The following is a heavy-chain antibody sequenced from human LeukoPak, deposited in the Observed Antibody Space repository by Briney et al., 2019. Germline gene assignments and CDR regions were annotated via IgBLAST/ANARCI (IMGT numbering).Heavy chain of an antibody. CDR3: ARSVRGVTPYYFDY. D-gene: IGHD3-10*01. CDR2: IYYSGST. Sequence: SGTLSLTCTVSGGSISSYYWSWIRQPPGKGLEWIGYIYYSGSTNYNPSLKSRVTISVDTSKNQFSLKLSSVTAADTAVYYCARSVRGVTPYYFDYWGQGTLVTVSS. J-gene: IGHJ4*02. V-gene: IGHV4-59*01. CDR1: GGSISSYY.